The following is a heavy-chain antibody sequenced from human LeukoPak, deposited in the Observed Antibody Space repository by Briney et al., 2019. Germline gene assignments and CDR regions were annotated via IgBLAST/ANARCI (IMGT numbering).Heavy chain of an antibody. D-gene: IGHD3-10*01. CDR2: IIPILGIA. V-gene: IGHV1-69*04. J-gene: IGHJ4*02. Sequence: RASVKVSCKASGGTFSSYTISWVRQAPGQGLEWVGRIIPILGIANYAQKFQGRVTITADKSTSTAYMELSSLRSEDTAVYYCARDFVQYYYGSGSLDYWGQGTLVTVSS. CDR1: GGTFSSYT. CDR3: ARDFVQYYYGSGSLDY.